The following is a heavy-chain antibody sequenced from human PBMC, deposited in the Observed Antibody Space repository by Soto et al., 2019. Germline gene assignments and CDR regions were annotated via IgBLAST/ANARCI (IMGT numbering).Heavy chain of an antibody. V-gene: IGHV4-4*07. CDR3: ARDSKMWFDP. CDR1: GGSISGHY. J-gene: IGHJ5*02. CDR2: IYRSGST. Sequence: PSETLSLTCTVSGGSISGHYWSWIRQPAGKGLEWIGRIYRSGSTNFNPSLKSRVTMSVDTSKNQFSLKLSSVTVADTAVYYCARDSKMWFDPWGQGTLVTVSS.